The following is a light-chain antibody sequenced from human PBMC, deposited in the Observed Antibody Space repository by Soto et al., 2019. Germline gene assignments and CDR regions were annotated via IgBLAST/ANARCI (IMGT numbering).Light chain of an antibody. V-gene: IGKV1-5*03. J-gene: IGKJ3*01. CDR1: QSISSW. Sequence: DIQMTQSPSTLSASVGDRVTITCRASQSISSWLAWYQQKSGKAPKLLIYKASSLESGVASRFSGSGSGTEFTLTISSLQPDDFATYYCQQYNTYSLTFGPGTKVDMK. CDR2: KAS. CDR3: QQYNTYSLT.